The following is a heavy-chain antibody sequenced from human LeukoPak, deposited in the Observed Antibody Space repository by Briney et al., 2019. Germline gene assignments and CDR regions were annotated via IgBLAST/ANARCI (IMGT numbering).Heavy chain of an antibody. CDR2: IYTSGST. CDR1: GGSISSGSYY. D-gene: IGHD1-26*01. V-gene: IGHV4-61*02. J-gene: IGHJ4*02. Sequence: SETLSLTCTVSGGSISSGSYYWSWIRQPAGKGLEWIGRIYTSGSTNYNPSLKSRVTTSVDTSKNQFFLKLSSVTAADTAVYYCARSYSGSYYPGDYFDYWGQGTLVTVSS. CDR3: ARSYSGSYYPGDYFDY.